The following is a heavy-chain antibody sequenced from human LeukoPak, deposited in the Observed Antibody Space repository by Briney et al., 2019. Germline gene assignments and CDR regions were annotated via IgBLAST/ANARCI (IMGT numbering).Heavy chain of an antibody. CDR2: IKSKADGGTI. V-gene: IGHV3-15*01. D-gene: IGHD3-22*01. J-gene: IGHJ4*02. CDR3: SYYYDSSGYVDY. Sequence: GGSLRLSCAASGFTFSTYWMSWVRQAPGKGLEWVGRIKSKADGGTIDYAAPVKGRFTISRDDSKNTVYMQMNSLKTEDTAVYYCSYYYDSSGYVDYWGQGTLVTVSS. CDR1: GFTFSTYW.